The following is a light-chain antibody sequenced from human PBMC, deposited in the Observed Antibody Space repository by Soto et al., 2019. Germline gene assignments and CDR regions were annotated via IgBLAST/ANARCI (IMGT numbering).Light chain of an antibody. Sequence: QSVLTQPPSASGSPGQSVIISCTGTSSDYVSWYQKNPGKAPKLIIYEVTHRPSGVPGRFSGSKSGNTASLTVSGLQPDDEADYYCASYAGSNNLIFGGGTKLTVL. CDR1: SSDY. CDR2: EVT. J-gene: IGLJ2*01. CDR3: ASYAGSNNLI. V-gene: IGLV2-8*01.